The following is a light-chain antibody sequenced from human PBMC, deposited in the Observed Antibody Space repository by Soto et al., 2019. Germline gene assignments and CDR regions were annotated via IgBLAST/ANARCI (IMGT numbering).Light chain of an antibody. V-gene: IGLV2-14*01. CDR1: SSDVGYYNY. CDR2: EVS. Sequence: QSALTQPRSVSGSPGQSVTISCTGLSSDVGYYNYVSWYQQHPGKAPKLMIYEVSSRPSGISDRFSGSKSGNTASLTISGLQAEDEADYYCTSYAISSPYVFGTGTKVTVL. CDR3: TSYAISSPYV. J-gene: IGLJ1*01.